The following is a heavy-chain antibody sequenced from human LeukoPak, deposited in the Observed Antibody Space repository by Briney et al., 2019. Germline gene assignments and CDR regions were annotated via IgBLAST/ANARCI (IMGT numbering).Heavy chain of an antibody. V-gene: IGHV4-59*06. J-gene: IGHJ4*02. CDR2: IYYSGST. D-gene: IGHD6-19*01. CDR3: AVAGGFPYYFDY. CDR1: GGSFSGYY. Sequence: SETLSLTCAVYGGSFSGYYWSWIRQPPGKGLEWIGYIYYSGSTYYNPSLKSRVTISVDTSKNQFSLKLSSVTAADTAVYYCAVAGGFPYYFDYWGQGTLVTVSS.